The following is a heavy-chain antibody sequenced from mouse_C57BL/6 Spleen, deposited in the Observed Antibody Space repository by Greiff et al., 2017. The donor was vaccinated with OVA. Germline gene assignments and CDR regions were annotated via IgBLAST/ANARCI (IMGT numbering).Heavy chain of an antibody. CDR3: ARSAQHGYFDY. CDR2: IDPSDSDT. J-gene: IGHJ2*01. CDR1: GYTFTPSC. V-gene: IGHV1-52*01. D-gene: IGHD3-1*01. Sequence: QVQLQQPGAELVRPGSSVKLSFKASGYTFTPSCLHWVKQRPIQGLDWIGNIDPSDSDTDYNQKFKDKATLTVDKSSSTAYLPLSSLTSEDSAVYYDARSAQHGYFDYWGQGTTLTVSS.